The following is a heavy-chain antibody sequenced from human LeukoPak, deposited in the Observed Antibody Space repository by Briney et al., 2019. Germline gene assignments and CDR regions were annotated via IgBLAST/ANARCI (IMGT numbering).Heavy chain of an antibody. Sequence: SETLSLTCAVYGGSFSGYYWSWIRQPPGKGLEWIGEINHSGSTNYNPSLKSRVTTSIDTSKKQFSLNLSSVTAADTAVYYCARERGYNYGLFDYWGQGTLVTVSS. CDR1: GGSFSGYY. CDR3: ARERGYNYGLFDY. D-gene: IGHD5-18*01. J-gene: IGHJ4*02. CDR2: INHSGST. V-gene: IGHV4-34*01.